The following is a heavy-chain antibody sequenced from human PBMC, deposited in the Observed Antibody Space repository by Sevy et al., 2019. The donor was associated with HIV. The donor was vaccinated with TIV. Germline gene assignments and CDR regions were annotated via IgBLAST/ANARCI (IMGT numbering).Heavy chain of an antibody. CDR3: AGGRFDSTGSFDVFDI. CDR1: GITFSGYA. D-gene: IGHD3-22*01. CDR2: IYGSAGVT. V-gene: IGHV3-23*01. Sequence: GGSLRLSCAASGITFSGYAMNWVRQAPGKGLDWVSTIYGSAGVTYYADSVKGRFTISRDNSKNTLFLQMNNLRAEDTAVYYCAGGRFDSTGSFDVFDIWGRGTLVTVSS. J-gene: IGHJ3*02.